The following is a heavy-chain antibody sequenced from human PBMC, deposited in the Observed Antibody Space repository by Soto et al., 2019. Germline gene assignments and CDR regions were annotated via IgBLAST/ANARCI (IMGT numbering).Heavy chain of an antibody. D-gene: IGHD6-13*01. V-gene: IGHV4-59*08. J-gene: IGHJ4*02. Sequence: SDTLSLTCTVSGGSISSYYWSWIRQPPGKGLEWIGYIYYSGSTNYNPSLKSRVTISVDTSKNQFSLKLSSVTAADTAVYYCARRIAAAGTSFDEWGQGNLVTVYS. CDR1: GGSISSYY. CDR2: IYYSGST. CDR3: ARRIAAAGTSFDE.